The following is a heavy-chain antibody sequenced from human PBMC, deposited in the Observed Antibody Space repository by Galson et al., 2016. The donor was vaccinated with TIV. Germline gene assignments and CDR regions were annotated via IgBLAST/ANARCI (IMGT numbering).Heavy chain of an antibody. CDR2: ITGSGGRT. J-gene: IGHJ3*01. CDR3: VKEPFSTVLYGFDD. V-gene: IGHV3-23*01. CDR1: GFKFTDFA. Sequence: LRLSCAASGFKFTDFAMDWFRQPPGKGLEWVSGITGSGGRTDYGVSVKGRFIVSGDNSKKTLYLQLNSLTADDTAVYYCVKEPFSTVLYGFDDWGQGTMVTVSS. D-gene: IGHD2/OR15-2a*01.